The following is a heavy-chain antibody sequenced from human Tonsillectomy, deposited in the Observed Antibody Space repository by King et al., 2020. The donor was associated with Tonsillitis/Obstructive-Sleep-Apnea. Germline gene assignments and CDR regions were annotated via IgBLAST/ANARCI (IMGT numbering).Heavy chain of an antibody. D-gene: IGHD2-15*01. V-gene: IGHV3-49*05. J-gene: IGHJ4*02. Sequence: VQLVESGGGLVKPGRSLRLSCTASGFTFGDYAMSWFRQAPGKGLEWVGFIRSKAYGGTTEYAASVKGRLTISRDDSKSIAYLQMNSLKTEDTAVYYCTRGSWDQCSGGSCSTDYWGQGTRVTVSS. CDR2: IRSKAYGGTT. CDR3: TRGSWDQCSGGSCSTDY. CDR1: GFTFGDYA.